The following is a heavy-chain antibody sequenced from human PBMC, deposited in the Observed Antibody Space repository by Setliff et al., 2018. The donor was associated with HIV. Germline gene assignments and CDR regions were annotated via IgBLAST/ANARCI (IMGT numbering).Heavy chain of an antibody. J-gene: IGHJ4*02. Sequence: SETLSLTCTVSGGSISSYYWSWVRQPPGKGLEWIGYIYYRGSTKYNPSLKSRVTISADTSKNQFSLKLSSVTAADTAVYYCARGPYCSGGSCYSSLDYWGQGTLVTVSS. CDR1: GGSISSYY. V-gene: IGHV4-59*01. CDR3: ARGPYCSGGSCYSSLDY. CDR2: IYYRGST. D-gene: IGHD2-15*01.